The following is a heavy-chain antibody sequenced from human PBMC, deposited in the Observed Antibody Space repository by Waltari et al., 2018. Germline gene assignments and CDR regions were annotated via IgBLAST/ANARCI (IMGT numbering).Heavy chain of an antibody. J-gene: IGHJ4*02. V-gene: IGHV1-69*01. CDR3: ATDTSPPY. CDR1: GGTFGRFA. Sequence: QVQLVQSGAEVKKPGSSVKVSCKASGGTFGRFAISWVRQAAGEGLEWMGGIIPKIGAANYAQKFHGSVTITADDAKRIAYLEVSSLSFEDTAVYFCATDTSPPYWGQGTLVIVSS. D-gene: IGHD2-2*01. CDR2: IIPKIGAA.